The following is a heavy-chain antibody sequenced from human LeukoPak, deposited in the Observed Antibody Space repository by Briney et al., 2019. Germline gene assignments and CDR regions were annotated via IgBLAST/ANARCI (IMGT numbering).Heavy chain of an antibody. CDR3: ARAAKDVVVPAAPY. J-gene: IGHJ4*02. V-gene: IGHV3-21*01. CDR2: ISSSSSYI. D-gene: IGHD2-2*01. Sequence: GGSLRLSCAASGFTFSSYSMNWVRQAPGKGLEWVSSISSSSSYIYYADSVKGRFTISRDNAKNSLYLQMNSLRAEGTAVYYCARAAKDVVVPAAPYWGQGTLVTVSS. CDR1: GFTFSSYS.